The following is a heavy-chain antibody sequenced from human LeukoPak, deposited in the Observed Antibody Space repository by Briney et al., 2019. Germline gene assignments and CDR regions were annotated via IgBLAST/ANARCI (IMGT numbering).Heavy chain of an antibody. D-gene: IGHD3-22*01. V-gene: IGHV4-34*01. J-gene: IGHJ4*02. Sequence: SETLSLTCAVYGGSFSAYYWSWIRQPPGKGLEWIGEINYSENTNWIGEINHSENTNYNPSLKSRVTISVDTSKNQFSLQLRSVTAADTAVYYCTRNFDRSGYYLASWGQGNLVTVSS. CDR1: GGSFSAYY. CDR2: INHSENT. CDR3: TRNFDRSGYYLAS.